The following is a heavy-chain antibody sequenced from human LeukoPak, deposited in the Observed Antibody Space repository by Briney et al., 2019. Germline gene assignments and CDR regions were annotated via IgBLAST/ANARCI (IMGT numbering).Heavy chain of an antibody. V-gene: IGHV3-7*03. D-gene: IGHD3-10*01. CDR2: IKQDGSEK. J-gene: IGHJ4*02. Sequence: GGSLRLSCAASGFTFSSYWMSWVRQAPGKGLEWVANIKQDGSEKYYVDSVKGRFTISRDNSKNTLYLQMNSLRAEDTAVYYCAKGTNYYTSGSYFDYWGQGTLVTVSS. CDR3: AKGTNYYTSGSYFDY. CDR1: GFTFSSYW.